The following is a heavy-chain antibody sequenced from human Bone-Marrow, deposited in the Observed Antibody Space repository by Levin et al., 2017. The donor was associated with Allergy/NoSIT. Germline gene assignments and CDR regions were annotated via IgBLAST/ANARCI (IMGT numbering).Heavy chain of an antibody. V-gene: IGHV3-30*03. CDR3: ASVATMSLEGVFDV. J-gene: IGHJ3*01. CDR1: GFIFSNYA. CDR2: ISYEGSTK. Sequence: PGGSLRLSCATSGFIFSNYAMHWVRQAPGKGLEWVAVISYEGSTKDYADSVTGRFTISRDNSKNTLSLQMNSLRREDTAVYFCASVATMSLEGVFDVWGQGTTVIVSS. D-gene: IGHD5-12*01.